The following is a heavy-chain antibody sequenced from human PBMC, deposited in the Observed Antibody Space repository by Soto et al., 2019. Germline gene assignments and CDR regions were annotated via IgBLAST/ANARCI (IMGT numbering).Heavy chain of an antibody. CDR3: ARARYYYGWGSEESFDI. Sequence: QVQLVQSGAEVKKPGASVKVSCKASGYTFTSYAMHWVRQAPGQRLEWMGWINAGNGNTKYSQKFQGRVTITRDTSASTAYMELSSLRSEDTDVYYCARARYYYGWGSEESFDIWGQGTMVTVSS. J-gene: IGHJ3*02. CDR1: GYTFTSYA. D-gene: IGHD3-10*01. CDR2: INAGNGNT. V-gene: IGHV1-3*01.